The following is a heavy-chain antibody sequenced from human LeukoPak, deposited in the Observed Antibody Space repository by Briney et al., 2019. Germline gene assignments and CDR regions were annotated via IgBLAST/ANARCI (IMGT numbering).Heavy chain of an antibody. D-gene: IGHD2-8*01. CDR3: AKGRQEWWTFDALDI. CDR2: IPFDGSKK. Sequence: GGSLRLSCAASGFTFSSYGMHWVRQAPGKALEWVALIPFDGSKKFYADSVKGRFTISRDNSKNTLYLQMNSLIPDDTAVFSCAKGRQEWWTFDALDIWGQGTMVTVSS. CDR1: GFTFSSYG. V-gene: IGHV3-30*18. J-gene: IGHJ3*02.